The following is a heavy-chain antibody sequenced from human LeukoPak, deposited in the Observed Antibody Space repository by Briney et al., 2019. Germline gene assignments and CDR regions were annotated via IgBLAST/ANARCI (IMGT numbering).Heavy chain of an antibody. CDR3: ARVGCSGGRCPGYGMDV. V-gene: IGHV3-48*03. CDR2: ISSSGSTK. J-gene: IGHJ6*02. D-gene: IGHD2-15*01. Sequence: GGSLRLSCAASGFIFSSYEMNWVRQAPGKGLEWVSYISSSGSTKYHADSVKGRFTISRDNAKNSLYLQMNSLRAEDTAVYYCARVGCSGGRCPGYGMDVWGQGTTVTVSS. CDR1: GFIFSSYE.